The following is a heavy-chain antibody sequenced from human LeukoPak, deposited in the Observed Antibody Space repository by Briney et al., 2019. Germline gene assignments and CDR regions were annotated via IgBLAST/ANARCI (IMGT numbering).Heavy chain of an antibody. J-gene: IGHJ3*02. CDR1: GGSISSYY. V-gene: IGHV4-59*01. CDR3: AGGGSGILNAFDI. CDR2: LYYSGST. D-gene: IGHD3-10*01. Sequence: PSETLSLTCSVSGGSISSYYWSWIRQPPGKGLEWIGYLYYSGSTNSNPALKSRVTMSVDTSKNQFFLKLRSVTAADTAVYYCAGGGSGILNAFDIWGQRTIHTVSS.